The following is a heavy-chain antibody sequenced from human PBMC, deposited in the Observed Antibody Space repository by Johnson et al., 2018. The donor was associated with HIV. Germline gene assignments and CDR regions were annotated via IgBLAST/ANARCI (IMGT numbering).Heavy chain of an antibody. Sequence: VQLVESGGGVVQPGRSLRLSCAASGFTFSSNYMSWVRQAPGKGLEWVSVIYSGGSTYYADSVKGRFTISRDNSKNTLYLQMNSLRAEDTAVYYCARDVVGYDYVWGSYRSIWGQGTMVTVSS. CDR3: ARDVVGYDYVWGSYRSI. CDR2: IYSGGST. CDR1: GFTFSSNY. V-gene: IGHV3-66*01. D-gene: IGHD3-16*02. J-gene: IGHJ3*02.